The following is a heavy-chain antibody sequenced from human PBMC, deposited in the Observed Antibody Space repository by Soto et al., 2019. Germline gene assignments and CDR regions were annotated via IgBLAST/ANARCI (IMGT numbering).Heavy chain of an antibody. Sequence: QVQLQESGPGLVKPSETLSLTCTVSGGSISSYYWSWIRQPPGKGLEWIGYIYYSGSTNYNPSLKRRVTISVDTSKNQFSLKLSSVTAADTAVCYCARRAGYSSSWYWNWFDPWGQGTLVTVSS. D-gene: IGHD6-13*01. J-gene: IGHJ5*02. CDR3: ARRAGYSSSWYWNWFDP. V-gene: IGHV4-59*01. CDR2: IYYSGST. CDR1: GGSISSYY.